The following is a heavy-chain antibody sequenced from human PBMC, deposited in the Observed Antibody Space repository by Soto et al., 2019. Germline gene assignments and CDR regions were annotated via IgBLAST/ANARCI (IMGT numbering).Heavy chain of an antibody. D-gene: IGHD6-13*01. CDR3: ARGKYSSSWYEGGWFDP. CDR1: GGTFSSYA. V-gene: IGHV1-69*01. J-gene: IGHJ5*02. Sequence: QVQLVQSGAEVKKPGSSVKVSCKASGGTFSSYAISWVRQAPGQGLEWMGGIIPIFGTANYAQKFQGRVTITADESTCTAYMELSSLRSEDTAVYYCARGKYSSSWYEGGWFDPWGQGTLVTVSS. CDR2: IIPIFGTA.